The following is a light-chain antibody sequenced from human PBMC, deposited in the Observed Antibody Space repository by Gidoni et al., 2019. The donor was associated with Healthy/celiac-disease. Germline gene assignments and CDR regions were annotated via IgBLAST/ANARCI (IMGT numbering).Light chain of an antibody. CDR3: QVWDSSSDHVV. V-gene: IGLV3-21*02. CDR2: DDS. CDR1: NIGSKS. J-gene: IGLJ2*01. Sequence: SHVLTQPPPVPLAHGQTARITRGGNNIGSKSVHWYQQKPGQAPVLVVYDDSDRPSGIPERFSGSNSGNTATLTISRVEAGDEADYYCQVWDSSSDHVVFGGGTKLTVL.